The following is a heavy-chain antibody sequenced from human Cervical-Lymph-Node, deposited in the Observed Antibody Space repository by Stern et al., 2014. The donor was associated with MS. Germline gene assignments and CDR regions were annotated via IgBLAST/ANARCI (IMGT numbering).Heavy chain of an antibody. Sequence: EVQLAESGGGLVQPGGSLRLSCAASGFTFSAYAMSLVRQAPGKGLEWVSTVSGNGDQTYHADSVQGRLTGSRANSNKPLVLYISSLRADDTAIYYCAKDGCKSDSCYLNYWGQGTLLTVSS. CDR3: AKDGCKSDSCYLNY. CDR2: VSGNGDQT. J-gene: IGHJ4*02. V-gene: IGHV3-23*04. D-gene: IGHD2-2*01. CDR1: GFTFSAYA.